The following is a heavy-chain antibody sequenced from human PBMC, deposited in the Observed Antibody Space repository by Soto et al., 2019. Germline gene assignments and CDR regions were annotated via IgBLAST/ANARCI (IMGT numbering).Heavy chain of an antibody. D-gene: IGHD6-13*01. CDR1: GVTFSSYA. V-gene: IGHV1-69*13. CDR2: IIPIFGTP. J-gene: IGHJ1*01. CDR3: ATLIGAGRVPTYFQA. Sequence: GASVKVSCTASGVTFSSYAISGVRQAPVQGLEWMGGIIPIFGTPNYAQKFPGRVTITADESTSTAYMELSSLRYEDTAVYYCATLIGAGRVPTYFQAWGQGPLVNVSS.